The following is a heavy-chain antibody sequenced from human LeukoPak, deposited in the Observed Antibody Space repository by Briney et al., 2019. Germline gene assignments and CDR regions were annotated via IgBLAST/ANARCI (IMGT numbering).Heavy chain of an antibody. Sequence: GGSLRLSCAASGFTFSSYAMSWVRQAPGKGLEWVSGISGSGGSTFYADSVKGRSAISRDNSKNTLYLQVNSLRAEDTAVYYCAKGVSSSANSYFDYWGQGTPVTVSS. J-gene: IGHJ4*02. CDR2: ISGSGGST. V-gene: IGHV3-23*01. CDR1: GFTFSSYA. D-gene: IGHD2-2*01. CDR3: AKGVSSSANSYFDY.